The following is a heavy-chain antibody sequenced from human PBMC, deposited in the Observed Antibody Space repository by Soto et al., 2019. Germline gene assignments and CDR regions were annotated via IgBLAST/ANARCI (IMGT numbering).Heavy chain of an antibody. CDR3: AVELELPMAYYYYGMDV. CDR1: GGTFSSYA. J-gene: IGHJ6*02. CDR2: IIPIFGTA. Sequence: SVKVSCKASGGTFSSYAISWVRQAPGQGLEWMGGIIPIFGTANYAQKFQGRVTITADKSTSTAYMELSSLRSEDTAVYYCAVELELPMAYYYYGMDVWGQGTTVTVSS. D-gene: IGHD1-7*01. V-gene: IGHV1-69*06.